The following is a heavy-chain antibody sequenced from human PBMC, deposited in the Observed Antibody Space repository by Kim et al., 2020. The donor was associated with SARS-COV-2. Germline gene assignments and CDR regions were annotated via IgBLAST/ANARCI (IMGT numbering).Heavy chain of an antibody. J-gene: IGHJ5*02. Sequence: SETLSLTCTVSGGSISSSSYYWGWIRQPPGKGLEWIGSIYYSGSTYYNPSLKSRVTISVDTSKNQFSLKLSSVTAAATAVYYCARSPRSGSYSNWFDPWGQGTRVTVSA. V-gene: IGHV4-39*07. CDR2: IYYSGST. CDR1: GGSISSSSYY. D-gene: IGHD3-10*01. CDR3: ARSPRSGSYSNWFDP.